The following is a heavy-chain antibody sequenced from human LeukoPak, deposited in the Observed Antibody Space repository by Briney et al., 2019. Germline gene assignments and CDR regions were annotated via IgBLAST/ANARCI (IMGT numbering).Heavy chain of an antibody. D-gene: IGHD6-13*01. CDR3: ARDVKAPGYSSSPWYFDY. CDR2: IYYSGST. V-gene: IGHV4-59*01. Sequence: SETLSLTCTVSGGSISSYYWSWIRQPPGKGLEWIGYIYYSGSTNYNPSLKSRVTISVDTSKNQFSLKLSSVTAADTAVYYCARDVKAPGYSSSPWYFDYWGQGTLVTVSS. CDR1: GGSISSYY. J-gene: IGHJ4*02.